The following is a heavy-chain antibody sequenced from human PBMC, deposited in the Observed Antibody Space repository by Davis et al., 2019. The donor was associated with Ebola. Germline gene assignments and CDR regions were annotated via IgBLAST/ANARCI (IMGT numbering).Heavy chain of an antibody. J-gene: IGHJ6*03. CDR2: INHSGST. CDR3: ARGHRVATIRPSDYYYYYMDV. Sequence: PSETLSLICAVYGGSFSGYYWSWIRQPPGKGLEWIGEINHSGSTNYNPSLKSRVTISVDTSKNQFSLKLSSVTAADTAVYYCARGHRVATIRPSDYYYYYMDVWGKGTTVTVSS. D-gene: IGHD5-12*01. V-gene: IGHV4-34*01. CDR1: GGSFSGYY.